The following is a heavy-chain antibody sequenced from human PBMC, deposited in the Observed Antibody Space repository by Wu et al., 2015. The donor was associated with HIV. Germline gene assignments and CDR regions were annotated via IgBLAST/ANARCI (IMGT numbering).Heavy chain of an antibody. D-gene: IGHD2-2*01. CDR3: ARDSKYQLLRRVYSDYFDY. CDR2: ISTDNGNT. CDR1: GYTFINYG. J-gene: IGHJ4*02. Sequence: QVQLVQSGVEVKKPGASVKVSCKASGYTFINYGISWVRQAPGQGLEWMGWISTDNGNTNYAQKFQGRVTMTTDTSTSTAYMELRSLRSDDTAVYYCARDSKYQLLRRVYSDYFDYWGQGTLVTVSS. V-gene: IGHV1-18*01.